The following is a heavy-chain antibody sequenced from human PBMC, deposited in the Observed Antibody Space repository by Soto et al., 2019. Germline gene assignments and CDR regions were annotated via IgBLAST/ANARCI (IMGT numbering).Heavy chain of an antibody. V-gene: IGHV4-59*08. D-gene: IGHD3-10*01. CDR1: GGSLRSYY. Sequence: QVQLQESGPRLVKPSETLSLTCTVSGGSLRSYYCSWFRQPPGKGLEWVGYINYSVGTFYNPSLKSRVTMSVETPNNQYSLMVNSVTATDTAVYYCARQAFGELHGLVDVWCQGTTVTVSS. CDR3: ARQAFGELHGLVDV. J-gene: IGHJ6*02. CDR2: INYSVGT.